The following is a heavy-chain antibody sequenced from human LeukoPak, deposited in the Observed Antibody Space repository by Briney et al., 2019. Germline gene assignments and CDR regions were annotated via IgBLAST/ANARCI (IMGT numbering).Heavy chain of an antibody. V-gene: IGHV3-48*01. CDR1: GFTFSSYS. CDR2: ISSSSSTI. J-gene: IGHJ4*02. D-gene: IGHD4-17*01. CDR3: ASEAMTTVTTRDY. Sequence: GGSLRLSCAASGFTFSSYSMNWVRQAPGKGLEWVSYISSSSSTIYYADPLKGRFTISRDNAKNSLYLQMNSLSAEDTAVYYCASEAMTTVTTRDYWGQGTLVTVSS.